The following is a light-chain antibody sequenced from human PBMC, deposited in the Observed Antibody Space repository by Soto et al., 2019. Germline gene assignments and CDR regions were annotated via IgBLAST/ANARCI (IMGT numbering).Light chain of an antibody. CDR3: QQYGSSPYT. V-gene: IGKV3-20*01. CDR1: QSVSSSY. J-gene: IGKJ2*01. Sequence: EIVLTQSPGTLSLSPGERATLSCRASQSVSSSYLAWYQHKPGQAPRLLIYGASSRATGIRDRFSGSGSGTDFTFTISRLEPEDFAVYYCQQYGSSPYTFGQGTKLEIK. CDR2: GAS.